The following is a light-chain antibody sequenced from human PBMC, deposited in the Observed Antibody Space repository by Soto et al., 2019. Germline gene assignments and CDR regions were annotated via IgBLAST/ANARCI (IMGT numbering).Light chain of an antibody. Sequence: QSALTQPASVSGSPGQSITISCTGTSSDVGGYNYVSWYQQHPGKAPKLMIYEVSSRPSGVSNRFSGSKSGNTASLTISGLQAEDEADYYCTSYTSTSIVVFGGGTKVTVL. CDR2: EVS. V-gene: IGLV2-14*01. CDR3: TSYTSTSIVV. CDR1: SSDVGGYNY. J-gene: IGLJ2*01.